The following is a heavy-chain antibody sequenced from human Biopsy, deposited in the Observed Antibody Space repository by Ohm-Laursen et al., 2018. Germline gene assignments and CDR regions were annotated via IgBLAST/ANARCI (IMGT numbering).Heavy chain of an antibody. J-gene: IGHJ2*01. CDR3: ASAGYNPDWNFDL. D-gene: IGHD5-24*01. CDR2: IYFTGRT. CDR1: GGPIDSYN. Sequence: SDTLSLTCTVSGGPIDSYNCSWIRHLPPKALARIGYIYFTGRTSYNPSLTSRFTVSVNPSKKQFYLRLSFVTAADTAVYYCASAGYNPDWNFDLWGRGTRVTVSS. V-gene: IGHV4-59*07.